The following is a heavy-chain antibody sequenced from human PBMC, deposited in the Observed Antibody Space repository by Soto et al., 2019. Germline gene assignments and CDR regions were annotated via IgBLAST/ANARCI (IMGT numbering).Heavy chain of an antibody. D-gene: IGHD3-10*01. CDR1: GYTFTSYY. V-gene: IGHV1-46*01. J-gene: IGHJ5*02. CDR2: INPSSGST. Sequence: GASVKVSCKASGYTFTSYYMHWVRQAPGQGLEWMGIINPSSGSTSYAQKFQGRVTMTRDTSTSTAYMELRSLRSDDTAVYYCARDTKTLVRGVISWFDPWGQGTLVTVSS. CDR3: ARDTKTLVRGVISWFDP.